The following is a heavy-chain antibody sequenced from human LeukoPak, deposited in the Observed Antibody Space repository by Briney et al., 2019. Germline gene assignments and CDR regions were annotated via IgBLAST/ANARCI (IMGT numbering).Heavy chain of an antibody. J-gene: IGHJ4*02. CDR1: GFTFSSYA. V-gene: IGHV3-23*01. Sequence: GGSLRLSCAASGFTFSSYAMSWVRQAPGTGLEWVSAISGSGGSTYYADSVKGRFTISRDNSKNTLYLQMNSLRAEDTAVYYCAKDLSTYRSPRYYFDYWGQGTLVTVSS. D-gene: IGHD2-15*01. CDR3: AKDLSTYRSPRYYFDY. CDR2: ISGSGGST.